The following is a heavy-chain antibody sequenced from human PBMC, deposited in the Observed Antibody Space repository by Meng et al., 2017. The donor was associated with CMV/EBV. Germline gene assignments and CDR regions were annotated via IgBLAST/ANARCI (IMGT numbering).Heavy chain of an antibody. V-gene: IGHV4-30-4*08. D-gene: IGHD2/OR15-2a*01. J-gene: IGHJ4*02. CDR2: IYYREST. CDR3: ARTGEYPTFDY. Sequence: QVAVQGPGPGLLKPSLPLTLTCTVSRGTCSSDDYYWTWIRQPPGKGLEWIWYIYYRESTYYNPSLQSRVTIPVDTSKNQFSLKLSSVTAADTAVYYCARTGEYPTFDYWGQGTLVTVSS. CDR1: RGTCSSDDYY.